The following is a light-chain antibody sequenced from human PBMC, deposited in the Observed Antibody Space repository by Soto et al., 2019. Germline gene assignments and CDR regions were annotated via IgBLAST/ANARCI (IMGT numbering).Light chain of an antibody. V-gene: IGKV1-27*01. Sequence: DIQMTQSPSSLSASVGDRVTITCRASQGISNYLAWYQQKPGKVPKLLIYAESTLQTGVPTRFSGSGSGTDFTLTISSLQAEDVATYYCQKYNSAPWTVGQGTRVEIK. CDR1: QGISNY. CDR3: QKYNSAPWT. J-gene: IGKJ1*01. CDR2: AES.